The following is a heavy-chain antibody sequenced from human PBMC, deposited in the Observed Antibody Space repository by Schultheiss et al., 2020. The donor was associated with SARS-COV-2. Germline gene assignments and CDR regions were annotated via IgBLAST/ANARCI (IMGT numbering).Heavy chain of an antibody. CDR2: ISYDGSNK. V-gene: IGHV3-30*03. D-gene: IGHD3-10*01. Sequence: GESLKISCAASGFTFSSYGMHWVRQAPGKGLEWVAVISYDGSNKYYADSVKGRFTISRDNAKNSLYLQMNSLRAEDTAVYYCARDGGLLWFGEPVYYYYGMDVWGQGTTVTVSS. CDR1: GFTFSSYG. CDR3: ARDGGLLWFGEPVYYYYGMDV. J-gene: IGHJ6*02.